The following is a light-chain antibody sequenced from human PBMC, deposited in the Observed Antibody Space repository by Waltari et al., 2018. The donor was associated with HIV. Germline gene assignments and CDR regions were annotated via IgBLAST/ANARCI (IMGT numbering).Light chain of an antibody. CDR1: SSNIGDRFD. J-gene: IGLJ2*01. CDR2: GN. Sequence: QSVLTQPPSVSGAPGQTVTISCTGSSSNIGDRFDVHCYQQIPGTTPKLLMFGNNRPSRDPDRFSSSKSGTSASLAITGLQAEDEADYYCQTYDSSLSGSVVFGGGTKLTVL. V-gene: IGLV1-40*01. CDR3: QTYDSSLSGSVV.